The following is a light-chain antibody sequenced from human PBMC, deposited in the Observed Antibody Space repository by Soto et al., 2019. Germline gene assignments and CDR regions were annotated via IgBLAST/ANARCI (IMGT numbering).Light chain of an antibody. V-gene: IGLV2-23*01. Sequence: ALTQPASVSGSPGQSITISCTGTSSDVGSYNLVSWYQQHPGKAPKLMIYEGSKRPSGVSNRFSGSKSGNTASLTISGLQAEDEADYYCCSYAGSYVFGTGTKLTVL. CDR3: CSYAGSYV. CDR2: EGS. CDR1: SSDVGSYNL. J-gene: IGLJ1*01.